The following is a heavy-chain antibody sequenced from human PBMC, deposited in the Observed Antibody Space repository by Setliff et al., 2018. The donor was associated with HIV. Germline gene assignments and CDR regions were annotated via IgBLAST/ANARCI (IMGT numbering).Heavy chain of an antibody. CDR2: ISGGGDDT. CDR1: GFTFTDYA. CDR3: TTLVGANPWHDAFDI. Sequence: GGSLRLSCAASGFTFTDYAMTWVRQAPGKGLEWVSGISGGGDDTSDADSVKGRFTISRDNSKNTVYLQMNSLRADDTAVYYCTTLVGANPWHDAFDIWGHGTMVTVSS. J-gene: IGHJ3*02. D-gene: IGHD1-26*01. V-gene: IGHV3-23*01.